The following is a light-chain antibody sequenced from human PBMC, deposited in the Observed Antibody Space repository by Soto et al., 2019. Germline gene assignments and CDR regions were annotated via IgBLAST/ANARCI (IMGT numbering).Light chain of an antibody. CDR3: QQYGSSLIT. V-gene: IGKV3-20*01. CDR2: GAS. Sequence: EIVLTQSPATLSLSPGERATLSCRASQSVSSNLAWYQQKLGQAPRLLIYGASSRATGIPDRFSGSGSGTDFTLTISRLEPEDFAVYYCQQYGSSLITFGQGTRLEN. CDR1: QSVSSN. J-gene: IGKJ5*01.